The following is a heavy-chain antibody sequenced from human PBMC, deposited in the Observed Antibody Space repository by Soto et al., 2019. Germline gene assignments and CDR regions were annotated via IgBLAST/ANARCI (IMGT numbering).Heavy chain of an antibody. J-gene: IGHJ3*02. Sequence: ASVKVSCKASGYTFTGYYMHWVRQAPGQGLEWMGWINPNSGGTNYAQKFQGRVTMTRDTSISTAYMELSRLRSDDTAVYYCATQRHYYDSGGYYGAFDIWGQGTMVTVSS. CDR3: ATQRHYYDSGGYYGAFDI. V-gene: IGHV1-2*02. D-gene: IGHD3-22*01. CDR2: INPNSGGT. CDR1: GYTFTGYY.